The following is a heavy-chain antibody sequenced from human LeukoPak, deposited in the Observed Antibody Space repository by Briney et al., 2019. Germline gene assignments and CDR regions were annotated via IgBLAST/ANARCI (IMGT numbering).Heavy chain of an antibody. CDR1: GFIFSNYW. Sequence: PGGSLRLSCAASGFIFSNYWIHWVRQAPGKGRVWVSRINSDGNNTIYADSVKGRFTISRDNAKNTLYLQMNNLRAEDTAVYYCARVGSTTDYWGQGTPVTVSS. CDR2: INSDGNNT. V-gene: IGHV3-74*01. CDR3: ARVGSTTDY. D-gene: IGHD2/OR15-2a*01. J-gene: IGHJ4*02.